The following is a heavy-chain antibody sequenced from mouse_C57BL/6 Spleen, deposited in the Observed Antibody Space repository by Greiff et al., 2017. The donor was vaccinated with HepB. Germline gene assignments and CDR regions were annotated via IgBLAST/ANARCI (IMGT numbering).Heavy chain of an antibody. V-gene: IGHV14-4*01. Sequence: EVQLQQSGAELVRPGASVKLSCTASGFNIKDDYMHWVKQRPEQGLEWIGWIDPENGDNESASKYQGKSTITAETTSNTAYLQLSSLTSEDTSVFYCTTGYCGSSYGFAYWGQGTLVTVSA. CDR3: TTGYCGSSYGFAY. CDR1: GFNIKDDY. J-gene: IGHJ3*01. D-gene: IGHD1-1*01. CDR2: IDPENGDN.